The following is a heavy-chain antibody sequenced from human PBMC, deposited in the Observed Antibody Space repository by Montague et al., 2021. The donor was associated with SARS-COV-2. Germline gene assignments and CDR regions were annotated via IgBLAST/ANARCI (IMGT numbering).Heavy chain of an antibody. CDR3: ASGLLWFGEPDY. J-gene: IGHJ4*02. V-gene: IGHV3-30-3*01. D-gene: IGHD3-10*01. CDR2: IPYDGSNK. CDR1: GFTFSSYA. Sequence: SLRLSCAASGFTFSSYAMHWVRQAPGKELEWVAVIPYDGSNKYYADSVKGRFTISRDNSKNTLYLQMNSLRAEDTAVYYCASGLLWFGEPDYWGQGTLVTVSS.